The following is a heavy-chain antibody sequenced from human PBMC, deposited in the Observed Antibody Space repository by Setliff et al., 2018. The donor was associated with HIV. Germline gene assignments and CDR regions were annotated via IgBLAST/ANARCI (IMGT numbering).Heavy chain of an antibody. CDR3: VRVSCSSWYSIPRNYYYSMDV. Sequence: LSLTCAVYGGSFSVYCWSWIRQPPGKGLEWIGEINHSGRTKYNPSLKSRVTTSVDTSKNQFSLRLSSVTAADTAVYYCVRVSCSSWYSIPRNYYYSMDVWGEGTTVTVSS. V-gene: IGHV4-34*01. D-gene: IGHD6-13*01. CDR1: GGSFSVYC. CDR2: INHSGRT. J-gene: IGHJ6*03.